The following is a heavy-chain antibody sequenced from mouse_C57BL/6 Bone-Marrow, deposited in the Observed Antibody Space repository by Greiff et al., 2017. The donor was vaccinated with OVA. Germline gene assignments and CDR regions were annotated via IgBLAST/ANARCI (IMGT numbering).Heavy chain of an antibody. D-gene: IGHD2-13*01. V-gene: IGHV1-39*01. Sequence: VQLQQSGPELVKPGASVKLSCKASGYSFTDYNMNWVKQSNGKSLEWIGVINPNYGSTSYNQKFKGKATLTVDQSSSTASMQLNSLTSDDSAVYDCARPGIYYGDLDYWGQGTTLTVSS. CDR1: GYSFTDYN. CDR3: ARPGIYYGDLDY. CDR2: INPNYGST. J-gene: IGHJ2*01.